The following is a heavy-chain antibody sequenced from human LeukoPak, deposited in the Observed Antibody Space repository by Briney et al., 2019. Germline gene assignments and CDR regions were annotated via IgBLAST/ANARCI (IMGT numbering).Heavy chain of an antibody. CDR3: ARGLRNDY. CDR2: INHSGST. Sequence: PSETLSLTCNVSGGSINNYYWSWIRQPPGKGLEWIGEINHSGSTNYNPSLKSRVTISVDTSKNQFSLKLSSVTAADTAVYYCARGLRNDYWGQGTLVTVSS. D-gene: IGHD3-3*01. J-gene: IGHJ4*02. V-gene: IGHV4-34*01. CDR1: GGSINNYY.